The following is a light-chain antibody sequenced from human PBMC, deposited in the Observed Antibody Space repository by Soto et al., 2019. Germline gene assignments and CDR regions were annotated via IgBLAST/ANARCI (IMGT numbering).Light chain of an antibody. CDR1: QSISSW. Sequence: DIQMTQSPSTLSASVGDRVTITCRASQSISSWLAWYQQKPGKAPNLLIYKASSLESGVPSRFSGSGSGTEFTLTISSLQPDDFATYYCQQYNSYSWTFGHGTKVEIK. J-gene: IGKJ1*01. V-gene: IGKV1-5*03. CDR3: QQYNSYSWT. CDR2: KAS.